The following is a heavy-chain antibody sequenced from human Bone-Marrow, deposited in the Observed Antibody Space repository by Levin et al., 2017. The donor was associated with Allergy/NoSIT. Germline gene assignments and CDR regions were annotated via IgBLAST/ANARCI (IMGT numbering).Heavy chain of an antibody. D-gene: IGHD6-19*01. CDR2: IRSKANSYAT. V-gene: IGHV3-73*01. CDR1: GFTFSGSA. CDR3: TSIAVAGTKTWYYFDY. Sequence: PGGSLRLSCAASGFTFSGSAMHWVRQASGKGLEWVGRIRSKANSYATAYAASVKGRFTISRDDSKNTAYLQMNSLKTEDTAVYYCTSIAVAGTKTWYYFDYWGQGTLVTVSS. J-gene: IGHJ4*02.